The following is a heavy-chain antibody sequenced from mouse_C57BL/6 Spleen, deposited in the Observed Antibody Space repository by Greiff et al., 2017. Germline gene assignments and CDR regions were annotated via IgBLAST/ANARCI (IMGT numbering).Heavy chain of an antibody. D-gene: IGHD3-2*01. CDR1: GYSITSGYY. CDR3: ARGTAPRFAY. Sequence: EVKLVESGPGLVKPSQSLSLTCSVTGYSITSGYYWNWIRQFPGNKLEWMGYISYDGSNNYNPSLKNRISITRDTSKNQFFLKLNSVTTEDTAAYYCARGTAPRFAYWGQGTLVTVSA. CDR2: ISYDGSN. V-gene: IGHV3-6*01. J-gene: IGHJ3*01.